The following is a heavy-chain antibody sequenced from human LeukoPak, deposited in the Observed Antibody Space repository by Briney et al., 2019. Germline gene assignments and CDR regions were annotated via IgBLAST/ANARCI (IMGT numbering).Heavy chain of an antibody. J-gene: IGHJ4*02. CDR1: GFTFSSYA. V-gene: IGHV3-23*01. D-gene: IGHD2-21*01. CDR3: ARRMVNRAIDY. Sequence: GGSLRLSCAASGFTFSSYAMSWVRQAPGKGLEWVSGLGGSGGSTYYADSVKGRFTISGDNSKNTLYLQMNSLRAEDTAVYYCARRMVNRAIDYWGQGTLVTVSS. CDR2: LGGSGGST.